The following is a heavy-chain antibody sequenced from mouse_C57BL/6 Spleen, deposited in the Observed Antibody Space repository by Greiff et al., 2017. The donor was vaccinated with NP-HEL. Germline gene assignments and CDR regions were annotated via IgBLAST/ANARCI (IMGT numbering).Heavy chain of an antibody. V-gene: IGHV1-61*01. CDR1: GYTFTSYW. J-gene: IGHJ1*03. D-gene: IGHD2-1*01. CDR2: IYPSDSET. Sequence: QVQLQQPGAELVRPGSSVKLSCKASGYTFTSYWMDWVKQRPGQGLEWIGNIYPSDSETHYNQKFKDKATLTVDKSSSTAYMELRSLTSEDSAVYFCARGRDYGNYVYFDVWGTGTTVTVSS. CDR3: ARGRDYGNYVYFDV.